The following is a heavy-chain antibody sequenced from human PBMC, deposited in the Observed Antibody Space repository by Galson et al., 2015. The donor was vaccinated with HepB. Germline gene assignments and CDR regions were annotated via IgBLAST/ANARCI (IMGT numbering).Heavy chain of an antibody. Sequence: SVKVSCKASGYSFTSYDINWVRQATGQGPEWMGWMNPNSGNTAYAQKFQGRVTMTRNTSISTAYMELSSLRSEDTAVYYCARDRIVVEPGTSRPGRLGWFDPWGQGTLVTVSS. J-gene: IGHJ5*02. CDR3: ARDRIVVEPGTSRPGRLGWFDP. CDR2: MNPNSGNT. V-gene: IGHV1-8*01. CDR1: GYSFTSYD. D-gene: IGHD2-2*01.